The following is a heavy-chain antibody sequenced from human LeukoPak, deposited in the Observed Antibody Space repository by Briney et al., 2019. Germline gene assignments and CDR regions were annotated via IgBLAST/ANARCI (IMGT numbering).Heavy chain of an antibody. CDR2: IIPILDIV. CDR3: ARGAGSHYDY. CDR1: GYTFTSYD. D-gene: IGHD1-26*01. Sequence: ASVKVSCKASGYTFTSYDINWVRQAPAQGLEWMGRIIPILDIVNYAQKLQGRVTITADKSTNTAYMELSSLRSEDTAVYYCARGAGSHYDYWGQGTLVTVSS. J-gene: IGHJ4*02. V-gene: IGHV1-69*04.